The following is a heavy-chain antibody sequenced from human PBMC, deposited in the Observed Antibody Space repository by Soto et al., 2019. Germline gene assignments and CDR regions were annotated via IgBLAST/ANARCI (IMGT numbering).Heavy chain of an antibody. V-gene: IGHV1-8*02. D-gene: IGHD2-15*01. J-gene: IGHJ4*02. CDR2: MNPNSGNT. Sequence: ASVKVSCKASGYTFTSYGINLVRQATGQGLEWMGWMNPNSGNTGYAQKFQGRVTMTRNTSISTAYMELSSLRSEDTAVYYCARGYCSGGSCHSYFEYWGQGTLVTLSS. CDR3: ARGYCSGGSCHSYFEY. CDR1: GYTFTSYG.